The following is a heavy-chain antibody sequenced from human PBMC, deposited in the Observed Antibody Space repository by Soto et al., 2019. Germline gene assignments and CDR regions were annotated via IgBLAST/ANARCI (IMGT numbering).Heavy chain of an antibody. CDR3: ARDLMSSSTGCYCDY. J-gene: IGHJ4*02. V-gene: IGHV3-11*01. CDR2: ISISVSTI. D-gene: IGHD6-6*01. Sequence: PWGSMRLSCAASGFTFSDYYMSWIRQAPGKGLEWVSYISISVSTIYYADSVKGRFTISRDNAKNSLYLQMNSLRAEDTAVYYCARDLMSSSTGCYCDYSGKETLVIVSS. CDR1: GFTFSDYY.